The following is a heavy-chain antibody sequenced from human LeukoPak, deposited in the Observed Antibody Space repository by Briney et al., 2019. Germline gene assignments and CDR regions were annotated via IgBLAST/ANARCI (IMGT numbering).Heavy chain of an antibody. V-gene: IGHV3-74*01. J-gene: IGHJ5*01. CDR3: ATVFDF. CDR1: GFTLSSNW. CDR2: IDDVGSGT. Sequence: PGGSLRLSCAVSGFTLSSNWMHWVRPVPGKGLVWVSRIDDVGSGTSYADSVKGRFTISRDDAKTTVYLQMNRLRAEDTPVYYCATVFDFWGQGTLVTVSS. D-gene: IGHD2-21*02.